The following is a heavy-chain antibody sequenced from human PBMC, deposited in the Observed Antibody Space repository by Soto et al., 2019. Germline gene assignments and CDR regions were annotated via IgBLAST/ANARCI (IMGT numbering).Heavy chain of an antibody. V-gene: IGHV1-69*13. D-gene: IGHD1-7*01. Sequence: SVKVSCKASGYTFTSYGISWVRQAPGQGLEWMGGIIPIFGTANYAQKFQGRVTITADESTSTAYMELSSLRSEDTAVYYCARSWNWEYFDYWGQGTLVTVSS. CDR2: IIPIFGTA. J-gene: IGHJ4*02. CDR1: GYTFTSYG. CDR3: ARSWNWEYFDY.